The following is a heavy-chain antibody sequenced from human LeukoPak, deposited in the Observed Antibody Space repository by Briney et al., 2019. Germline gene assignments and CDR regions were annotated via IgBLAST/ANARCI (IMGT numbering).Heavy chain of an antibody. J-gene: IGHJ4*02. CDR1: GFTFSSYG. D-gene: IGHD1-26*01. CDR3: AKDSRSYGFDY. CDR2: ISYDGSNK. V-gene: IGHV3-30*18. Sequence: GRSLRLSCAASGFTFSSYGMHWVRQAPGKGLEWVAVISYDGSNKYYADSVKGRFTISRDNSKNTLYLRMNSLRAEDTAVYYCAKDSRSYGFDYWGQGTLVTVSS.